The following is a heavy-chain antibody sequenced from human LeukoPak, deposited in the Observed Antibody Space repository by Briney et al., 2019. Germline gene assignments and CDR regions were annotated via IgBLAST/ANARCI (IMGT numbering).Heavy chain of an antibody. D-gene: IGHD3-10*01. CDR3: ARVTMVRGVILNYYYYYGMDV. CDR1: GGSISSGGYY. V-gene: IGHV4-31*03. CDR2: IYYSGST. J-gene: IGHJ6*02. Sequence: RASETLSLTCTVSGGSISSGGYYWSWIRQHPGKGLEWIGYIYYSGSTYYNPSLKSRVTISVDTSKNQFSLKLSSVTAADTAVYYCARVTMVRGVILNYYYYYGMDVWGQGTTVTVSS.